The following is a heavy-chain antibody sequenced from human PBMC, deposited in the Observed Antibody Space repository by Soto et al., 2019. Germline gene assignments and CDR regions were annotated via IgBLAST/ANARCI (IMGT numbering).Heavy chain of an antibody. V-gene: IGHV5-51*01. CDR2: IYPGDSDT. Sequence: PGESPKIPCQGSGYSFTSYWHDRVPQVPGEGLEVGGIIYPGDSDTRYSTSFQGQVTISADKSISTAYLQWSSLKASDTAMYYCARHRGDIVVVPAAIVGGSDGMDVWGQGTTVTVSS. CDR3: ARHRGDIVVVPAAIVGGSDGMDV. J-gene: IGHJ6*02. D-gene: IGHD2-2*02. CDR1: GYSFTSYW.